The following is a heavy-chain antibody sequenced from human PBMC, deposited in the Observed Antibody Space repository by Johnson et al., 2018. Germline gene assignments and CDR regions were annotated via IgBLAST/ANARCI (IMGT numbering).Heavy chain of an antibody. V-gene: IGHV3-23*04. CDR2: ISGSGDYR. CDR1: GFTFSSYA. CDR3: AKGPNGYSSGWYIGMDV. Sequence: EVQLVESGGGLVQPGGSLRLSCAASGFTFSSYAMSWVRQAPGKGLQWVSGISGSGDYRYYADSVTGRFTISRANSKNTMSRQWNSLRAEDTAVYFCAKGPNGYSSGWYIGMDVWGQGTTVTVSS. D-gene: IGHD6-19*01. J-gene: IGHJ6*02.